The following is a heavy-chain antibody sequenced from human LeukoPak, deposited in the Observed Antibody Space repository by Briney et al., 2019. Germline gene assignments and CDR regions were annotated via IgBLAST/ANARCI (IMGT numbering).Heavy chain of an antibody. CDR2: ISSRGSYT. CDR1: GFTFSNYN. V-gene: IGHV3-21*06. J-gene: IGHJ3*02. Sequence: GGSLRLSCAASGFTFSNYNMNWVRQAPGKGLEWFSYISSRGSYTYYADSVKGRFTISRDNAKNSLYLQMNSLRAEDTAVYYCARIDAFDIWGQGTMVTVSS. CDR3: ARIDAFDI.